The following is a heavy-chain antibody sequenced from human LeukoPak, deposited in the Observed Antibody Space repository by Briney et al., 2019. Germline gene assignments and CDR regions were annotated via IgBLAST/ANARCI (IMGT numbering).Heavy chain of an antibody. CDR2: IYYSGST. D-gene: IGHD6-13*01. V-gene: IGHV4-39*01. CDR3: ARIAAAGRGGFDP. J-gene: IGHJ5*02. CDR1: GGSISSSSYY. Sequence: ASETLSLTCTVSGGSISSSSYYWGWIRQPPGKGLEWIGSIYYSGSTYYNPSLKSRVTISVDTSKNQFSLKLSSVTAADTAVYYCARIAAAGRGGFDPWGQGTLVTVSS.